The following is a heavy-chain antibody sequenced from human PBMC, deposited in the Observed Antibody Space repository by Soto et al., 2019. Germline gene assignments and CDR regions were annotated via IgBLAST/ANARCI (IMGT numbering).Heavy chain of an antibody. CDR3: ARGGSMEYCGGDCYYPSFDY. Sequence: QVQVVQSGPEVKKPGSSVKVSCKASGDTFRTYVISWVRQAPGQGLEWMGGIIPIFGTSNYAQKFQGRVRITTGRSRSTAYMELSSLRSEDTAVFYCARGGSMEYCGGDCYYPSFDYWGQGALVTVSS. J-gene: IGHJ4*02. CDR1: GDTFRTYV. V-gene: IGHV1-69*06. D-gene: IGHD2-21*02. CDR2: IIPIFGTS.